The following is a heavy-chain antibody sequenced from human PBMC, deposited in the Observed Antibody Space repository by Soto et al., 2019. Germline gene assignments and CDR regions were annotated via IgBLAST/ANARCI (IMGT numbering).Heavy chain of an antibody. CDR2: IYDRGST. CDR3: ARHGYTSGRTYFDY. D-gene: IGHD6-19*01. V-gene: IGHV4-39*01. J-gene: IGHJ4*02. Sequence: QLQLQESGPGLVKPSETLSLTCTVSGGSIGSSSYYWGWIRQPPGKGLEWIGSIYDRGSTYSNPSLKSRLTTSLAPSKNQFSLKLTSVTAADTAVYYCARHGYTSGRTYFDYWGQGTLVTVSS. CDR1: GGSIGSSSYY.